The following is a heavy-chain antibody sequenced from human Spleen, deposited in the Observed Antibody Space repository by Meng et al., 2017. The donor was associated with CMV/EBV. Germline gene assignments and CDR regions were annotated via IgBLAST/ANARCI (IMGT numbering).Heavy chain of an antibody. CDR2: ISFSGGGT. J-gene: IGHJ6*02. CDR1: GFTFGDYA. Sequence: GGSLRLSCGASGFTFGDYAMSWVRQAPGKGLEWVSTISFSGGGTFYADSVKGRFAISRDNSKNTLTLQMNSLRVEDTALYYCAGWDVILVPTAHGRYSYYAMDVWGQGTTVTVSS. V-gene: IGHV3-23*01. CDR3: AGWDVILVPTAHGRYSYYAMDV. D-gene: IGHD2-2*01.